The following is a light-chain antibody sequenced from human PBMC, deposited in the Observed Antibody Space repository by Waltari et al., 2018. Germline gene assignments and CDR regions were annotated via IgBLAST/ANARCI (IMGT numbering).Light chain of an antibody. CDR2: SAS. CDR1: QSVTSTY. CDR3: QQYVSSLWT. Sequence: EIVLTQSPGTLSLSPGEIATLSCRASQSVTSTYQVWYQQKPGQAPRLLIYSASNRATGIPDRFSGSGSGTDFTLTISRLEPEDSAVYYCQQYVSSLWTFGQGTKVEIK. J-gene: IGKJ1*01. V-gene: IGKV3-20*01.